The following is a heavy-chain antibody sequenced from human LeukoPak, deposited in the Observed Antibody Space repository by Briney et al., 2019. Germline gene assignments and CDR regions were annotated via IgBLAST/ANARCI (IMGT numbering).Heavy chain of an antibody. CDR3: VKGITFNYHYGMDV. CDR2: ISSNGGSP. CDR1: GFTFSNYA. D-gene: IGHD1-20*01. V-gene: IGHV3-64D*09. J-gene: IGHJ6*02. Sequence: GGSLRLSCSASGFTFSNYAMHWVRQAPGKGLEYVSGISSNGGSPYNADSVKARFTISRDNSKNTLYLQMSSLSAEDMAMYYCVKGITFNYHYGMDVWGQGTTVTVSS.